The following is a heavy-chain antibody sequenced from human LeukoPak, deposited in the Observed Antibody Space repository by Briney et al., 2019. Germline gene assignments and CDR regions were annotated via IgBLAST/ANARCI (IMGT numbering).Heavy chain of an antibody. D-gene: IGHD5-18*01. Sequence: GGSLRLSCVVSGFTFDDYAMHWVRQARGKGLEWVSLISGDGGSTYYADSVKGRFTISRDNSKNSLYLQMNSLRTEDTALYYCAKGGLWRNFDYWGQGTLVTVSS. V-gene: IGHV3-43*02. CDR1: GFTFDDYA. CDR3: AKGGLWRNFDY. J-gene: IGHJ4*02. CDR2: ISGDGGST.